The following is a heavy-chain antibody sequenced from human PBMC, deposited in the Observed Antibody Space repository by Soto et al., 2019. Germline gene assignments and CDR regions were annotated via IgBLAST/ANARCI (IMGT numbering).Heavy chain of an antibody. Sequence: SETLSLPCAVYGGSFSRYYWSWIRQPPRKGLEWIGEINHSGSTNYNPSLKSRVTISVDTSKDQFSLKLSSVTAADTAVYYCARGRKYSSSAYYYYYGMDVWGQGTTVTVSS. V-gene: IGHV4-34*01. J-gene: IGHJ6*01. D-gene: IGHD6-6*01. CDR3: ARGRKYSSSAYYYYYGMDV. CDR2: INHSGST. CDR1: GGSFSRYY.